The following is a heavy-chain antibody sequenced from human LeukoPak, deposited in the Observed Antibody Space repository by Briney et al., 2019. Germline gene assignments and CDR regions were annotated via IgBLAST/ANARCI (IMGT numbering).Heavy chain of an antibody. V-gene: IGHV3-48*02. Sequence: GGSLRLSCAASGFTFSRYSMNWVRQAPGKGLEWVSYISSSAIHYADSVKGRFTISRDNAENSLYLQMNSLRDEDTAVYYCVRGQDFAFDIWGQGTMVTVSS. CDR3: VRGQDFAFDI. J-gene: IGHJ3*02. CDR2: ISSSAI. CDR1: GFTFSRYS.